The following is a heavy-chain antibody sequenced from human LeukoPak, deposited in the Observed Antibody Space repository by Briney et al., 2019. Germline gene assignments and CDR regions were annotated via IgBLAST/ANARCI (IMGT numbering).Heavy chain of an antibody. CDR1: GFTFSSYG. Sequence: GGSLRLSCVASGFTFSSYGMSWVRQAPGKGLEWVSAISSRSNYIYYADSVKGRFTISRDNAKNSLYVQMNSLRAEDTAVYYCARIVAAAPYGMDVWGQGTTVTVSS. J-gene: IGHJ6*02. D-gene: IGHD6-25*01. V-gene: IGHV3-21*01. CDR2: ISSRSNYI. CDR3: ARIVAAAPYGMDV.